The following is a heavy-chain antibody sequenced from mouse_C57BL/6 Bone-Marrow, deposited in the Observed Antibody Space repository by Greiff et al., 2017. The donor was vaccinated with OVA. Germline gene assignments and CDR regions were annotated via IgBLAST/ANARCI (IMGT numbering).Heavy chain of an antibody. V-gene: IGHV5-4*01. CDR3: ARDLYWYFDV. Sequence: EVKVVESGGGLVKPGGSLQLSCAASGFTFSSYAMSWVRQTPEKRLEWVATISDGGSYTYYPDNVKGRFTISRDNAKNNLYLQMRHLKSEDTAMYYCARDLYWYFDVWGTGTTVTVSS. J-gene: IGHJ1*03. CDR2: ISDGGSYT. CDR1: GFTFSSYA.